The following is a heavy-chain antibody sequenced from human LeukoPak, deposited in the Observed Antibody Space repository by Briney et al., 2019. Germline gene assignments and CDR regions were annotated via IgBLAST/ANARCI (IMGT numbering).Heavy chain of an antibody. Sequence: PSETLSLTCTVSGDSISNYYWSWIRQPPGKGLEWIGYIHQSGDTYQNPSLKSRVTVSLDRSKNEFYLNLNSVTAADTAVYYCARLIAADPQLDYWGQGTLVTVSS. CDR2: IHQSGDT. CDR1: GDSISNYY. D-gene: IGHD6-25*01. J-gene: IGHJ4*02. V-gene: IGHV4-59*12. CDR3: ARLIAADPQLDY.